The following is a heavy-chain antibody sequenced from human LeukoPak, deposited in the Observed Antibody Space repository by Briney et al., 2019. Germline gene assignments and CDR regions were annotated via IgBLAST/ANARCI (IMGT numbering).Heavy chain of an antibody. CDR2: IWYDGGNT. V-gene: IGHV3-33*01. CDR1: GFTFSSYG. Sequence: GRSLRLSCAASGFTFSSYGMHWVRQAPGKGLDWVAGIWYDGGNTNYTDSVKGRFTISRDNSKNTLYLQMNSLRAQDTALYYCARDLHYYVDMDVWGQGTTVTVSS. D-gene: IGHD3-10*02. CDR3: ARDLHYYVDMDV. J-gene: IGHJ6*02.